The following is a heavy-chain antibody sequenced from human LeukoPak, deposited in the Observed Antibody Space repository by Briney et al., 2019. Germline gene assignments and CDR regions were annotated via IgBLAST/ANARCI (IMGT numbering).Heavy chain of an antibody. CDR1: GYTFTGYY. Sequence: GASVKVSCKASGYTFTGYYMHWVRQAPGQGLEWMGWINPNSGGTNYAQKFQGRVTMTRDTSISTAYMELSRLRSDDTAVYHCASTTPYCTNGVCYMGMDVWGQGTTVTVSS. CDR3: ASTTPYCTNGVCYMGMDV. D-gene: IGHD2-8*01. J-gene: IGHJ6*02. CDR2: INPNSGGT. V-gene: IGHV1-2*02.